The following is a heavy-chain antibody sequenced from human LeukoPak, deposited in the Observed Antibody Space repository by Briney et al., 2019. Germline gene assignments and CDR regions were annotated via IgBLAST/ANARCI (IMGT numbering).Heavy chain of an antibody. D-gene: IGHD2-15*01. Sequence: GGSLRLSCAASGFTFSNYAMSWVRQPPGKGLEGVSAISGSGGSTYYADSVKGRFTLSRDNSKNTLYLQMNSLRAEDTAVYYCARGGLFSNFDCWGQGTLVTVSS. V-gene: IGHV3-23*01. CDR2: ISGSGGST. J-gene: IGHJ4*02. CDR3: ARGGLFSNFDC. CDR1: GFTFSNYA.